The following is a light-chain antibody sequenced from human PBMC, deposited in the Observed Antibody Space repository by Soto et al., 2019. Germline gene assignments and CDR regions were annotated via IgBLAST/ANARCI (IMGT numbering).Light chain of an antibody. V-gene: IGKV4-1*01. CDR2: WES. Sequence: DIVMTQSPDSLAVSLGERATINCKSSQSVLYSSNNKNYLAWYQQKPGQPPQLLIYWESTRESGVPDRFSGSGSGTDFTLTISSLQAEDVAVYYCQQYYSTPITFGQGTRLEIK. J-gene: IGKJ5*01. CDR1: QSVLYSSNNKNY. CDR3: QQYYSTPIT.